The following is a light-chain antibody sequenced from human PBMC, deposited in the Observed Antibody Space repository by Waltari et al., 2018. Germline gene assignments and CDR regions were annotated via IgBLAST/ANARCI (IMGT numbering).Light chain of an antibody. CDR3: SSYTTTTALV. V-gene: IGLV2-14*01. CDR2: DVS. J-gene: IGLJ2*01. Sequence: QSALTQPASVSGSPGQSITISSTGTRSDVGGYNYVSWYQQYSGKAPKLMIYDVSNRPSGVSNRFSGSKSGNTASLTISGLQAEDEADYYCSSYTTTTALVFGGGTKLTVL. CDR1: RSDVGGYNY.